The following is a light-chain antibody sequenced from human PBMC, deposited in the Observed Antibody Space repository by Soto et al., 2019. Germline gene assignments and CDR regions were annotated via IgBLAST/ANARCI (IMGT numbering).Light chain of an antibody. V-gene: IGKV3-15*01. CDR1: QSVSSD. CDR2: GAS. Sequence: DIVMTQSPDTLSVSPGERPTLSCKASQSVSSDLAWYQQKPGQAPRLLIYGASTRATGLPARFSASGSGTEVTLAINSLQSEDSAVYYCQQYNKWPQTFGQGTKVEIK. J-gene: IGKJ1*01. CDR3: QQYNKWPQT.